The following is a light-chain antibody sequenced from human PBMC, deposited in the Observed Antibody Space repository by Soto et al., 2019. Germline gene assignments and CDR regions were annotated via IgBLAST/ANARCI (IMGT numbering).Light chain of an antibody. J-gene: IGKJ1*01. Sequence: EIVLTQSPGTLSLSPGDRATLSCRASQSLSSNCLAWYQQYPGQAPRLLIFGASSRATGIPDRFSGSGSGTDFTLTISRLEPEDFAVYFCQQFGSSPPWTFGQGTKVEIK. CDR3: QQFGSSPPWT. V-gene: IGKV3-20*01. CDR1: QSLSSNC. CDR2: GAS.